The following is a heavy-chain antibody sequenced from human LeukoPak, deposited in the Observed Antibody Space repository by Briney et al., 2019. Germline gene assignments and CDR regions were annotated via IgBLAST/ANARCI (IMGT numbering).Heavy chain of an antibody. CDR2: IKSKTDGGTT. J-gene: IGHJ4*02. V-gene: IGHV3-15*01. CDR3: TTEVVVVPAAIYFDY. CDR1: GFTFSSYA. D-gene: IGHD2-2*02. Sequence: GGSLRLSCAASGFTFSSYAMSWVRQAPGKGLEWVGRIKSKTDGGTTDYAAPVKGRFTISRDDSKNTLYLQMNSLKTEDTAVYYCTTEVVVVPAAIYFDYWGQGTLVTVSS.